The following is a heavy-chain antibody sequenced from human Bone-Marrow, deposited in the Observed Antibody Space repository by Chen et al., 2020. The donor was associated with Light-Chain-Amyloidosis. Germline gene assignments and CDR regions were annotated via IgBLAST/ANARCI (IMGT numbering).Heavy chain of an antibody. J-gene: IGHJ4*02. D-gene: IGHD3-10*01. V-gene: IGHV3-23*04. CDR3: TRKGGYFDF. CDR1: GMNFSSFG. CDR2: VSGSTVST. Sequence: EVQLVESGGGLVQPGGSLRLPCARAGMNFSSFGVSWVRQAPGKGLEGVSTVSGSTVSTYYAGSEKGRFLTSGDNSKSTLDLQMNSLRAGDTAVYFCTRKGGYFDFWGQGSLVTVSS.